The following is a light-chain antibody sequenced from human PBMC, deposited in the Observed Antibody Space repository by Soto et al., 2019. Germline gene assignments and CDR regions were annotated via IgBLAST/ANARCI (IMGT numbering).Light chain of an antibody. CDR3: QQYYSTPRT. CDR2: WAS. J-gene: IGKJ1*01. V-gene: IGKV4-1*01. Sequence: DIVMTQSPDSLAVSLGERATINCKSSQRVLYSSNNKNYLAWYQQKPGQPPKLLIYWASTRESGVPDRFRGSGSGTDFTLTISSLQAEDVAVYYCQQYYSTPRTFGQGTKVEIK. CDR1: QRVLYSSNNKNY.